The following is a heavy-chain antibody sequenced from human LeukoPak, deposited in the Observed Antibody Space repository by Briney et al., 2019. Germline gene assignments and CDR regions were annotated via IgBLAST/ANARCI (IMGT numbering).Heavy chain of an antibody. D-gene: IGHD6-19*01. CDR1: GDSISTSNSY. CDR3: ARDPEAGTLYFDY. Sequence: PSETLSLTCTVSGDSISTSNSYWGWIRQPPGKGLEWIGSIYYSGSTYYNPSLKSRVTISVDTSKNQFSLKLSSVTAADTAVYYCARDPEAGTLYFDYWGQGTLVTVSS. J-gene: IGHJ4*02. CDR2: IYYSGST. V-gene: IGHV4-39*07.